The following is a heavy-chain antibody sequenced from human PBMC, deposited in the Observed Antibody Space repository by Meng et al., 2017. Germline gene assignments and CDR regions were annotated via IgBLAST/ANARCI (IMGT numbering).Heavy chain of an antibody. Sequence: GESLKISCAASRFTFSNAWMNWVRQAPGKGLEWVGRIKSKSDGGTTDYAAPVKGRFSISRDDSKNTLYLQMNSLRAEDTAVYYCASSSKADWGQGTLVTVSS. V-gene: IGHV3-15*01. D-gene: IGHD2-2*01. J-gene: IGHJ4*02. CDR2: IKSKSDGGTT. CDR3: ASSSKAD. CDR1: RFTFSNAW.